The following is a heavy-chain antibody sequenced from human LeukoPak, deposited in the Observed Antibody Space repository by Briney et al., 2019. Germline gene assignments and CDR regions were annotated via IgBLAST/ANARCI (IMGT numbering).Heavy chain of an antibody. CDR3: ARITMVRGVIMDY. CDR2: MNPNSGNT. Sequence: GASVKVSCKASGYTFSSYDINWVRQATGQGLEWMGWMNPNSGNTGYAQKFQGRVTMTRNTSISTAYMELSSLRSEDTAVYYCARITMVRGVIMDYWGQGTLVTVSS. CDR1: GYTFSSYD. V-gene: IGHV1-8*01. J-gene: IGHJ4*02. D-gene: IGHD3-10*01.